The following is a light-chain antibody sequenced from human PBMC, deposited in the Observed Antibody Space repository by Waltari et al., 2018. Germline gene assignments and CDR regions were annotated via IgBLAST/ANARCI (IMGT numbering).Light chain of an antibody. CDR2: GAS. CDR3: QQYNNWPPLT. Sequence: EIVMTQSPATLSVSPGARATLSCRASQSVSSNLAWYQHKPGQAPRLLIYGASTRATGIPARFSGSGSGTEFTLTISSMQSEDFAVYYCQQYNNWPPLTFGGGTKVEIK. V-gene: IGKV3-15*01. J-gene: IGKJ4*01. CDR1: QSVSSN.